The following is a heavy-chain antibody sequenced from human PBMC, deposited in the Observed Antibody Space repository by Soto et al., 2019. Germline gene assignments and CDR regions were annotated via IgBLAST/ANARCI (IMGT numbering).Heavy chain of an antibody. CDR1: GFTFSSYG. CDR3: AREAVTKSFDY. CDR2: IWYDGSNK. J-gene: IGHJ4*02. D-gene: IGHD4-4*01. V-gene: IGHV3-33*01. Sequence: HPGGSLRLSCAASGFTFSSYGMHWVRQAPGKGLEWVAVIWYDGSNKYYADSVKGRFTISRDNSKNTLYLQMNSLRAEDTAVYYCAREAVTKSFDYWGQGTLVTVSS.